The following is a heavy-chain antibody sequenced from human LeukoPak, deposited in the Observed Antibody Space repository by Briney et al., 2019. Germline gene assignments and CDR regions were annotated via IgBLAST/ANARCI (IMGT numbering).Heavy chain of an antibody. CDR3: ARTFTDYSSGWLDY. Sequence: SETLSLTCTVSGGSISSSSYFWGWIRQPPGMGLEWIGYMSYSGTTYHSPSLKSRVTISIDPSKNQFSLKLTSVTAADTAVYYCARTFTDYSSGWLDYWGPGTLVTVSS. CDR1: GGSISSSSYF. V-gene: IGHV4-39*07. CDR2: MSYSGTT. J-gene: IGHJ4*02. D-gene: IGHD4-11*01.